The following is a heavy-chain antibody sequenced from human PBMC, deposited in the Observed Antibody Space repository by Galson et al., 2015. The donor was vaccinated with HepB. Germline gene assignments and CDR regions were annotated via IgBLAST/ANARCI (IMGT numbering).Heavy chain of an antibody. V-gene: IGHV2-5*01. CDR3: AHTGGYCSSTSCYYNWFDP. D-gene: IGHD2-2*01. CDR2: IYWNDDK. CDR1: GFSLSTSGVG. Sequence: PALVKPTQTLTLTCTFSGFSLSTSGVGVGWIRQPPGKALEWLALIYWNDDKRYSPSLKSRLTITKDTSKNQVVLTMTNMDPVDTATYYCAHTGGYCSSTSCYYNWFDPWGQGTLVTVSS. J-gene: IGHJ5*02.